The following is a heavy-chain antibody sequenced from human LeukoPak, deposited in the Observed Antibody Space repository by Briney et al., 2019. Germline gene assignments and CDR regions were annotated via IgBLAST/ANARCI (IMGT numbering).Heavy chain of an antibody. V-gene: IGHV3-30*07. CDR1: GFTFSTYS. CDR3: ARGVRAYYYYYYMDV. CDR2: ISYDGSNK. J-gene: IGHJ6*03. D-gene: IGHD3-10*01. Sequence: PGRSLRLSCAASGFTFSTYSMHWVRQAPGKGLEWVAVISYDGSNKYYADSVKGRFTISRDDSKNTLYLQMNSLRAEDTAVYYCARGVRAYYYYYYMDVWGKGTTVTVSS.